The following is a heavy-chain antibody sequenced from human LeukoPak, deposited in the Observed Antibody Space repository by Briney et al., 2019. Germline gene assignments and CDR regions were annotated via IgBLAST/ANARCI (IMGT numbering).Heavy chain of an antibody. J-gene: IGHJ5*02. V-gene: IGHV3-23*01. D-gene: IGHD3-10*01. CDR1: GFTFSSYA. CDR2: VSGSGGST. Sequence: GGTLRLTCTVSGFTFSSYAMSWGRHAQGQGLDRVSAVSGSGGSTYYADSVKGRFTISRDNSKNTLYLQMNSLRAEDTAVYYCAKSPITTYGSGSYYKSWFDPWGQGTLVTVSS. CDR3: AKSPITTYGSGSYYKSWFDP.